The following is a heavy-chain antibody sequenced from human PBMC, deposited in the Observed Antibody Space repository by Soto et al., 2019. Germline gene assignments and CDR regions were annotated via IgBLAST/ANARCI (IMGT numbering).Heavy chain of an antibody. Sequence: GGSLRLSCAASGFTFSSYSMNWVRQAPGKGLEWVSYISSSSSTIYYADSVKGRFTISRDNAKNSLYLQMNSLRAEDTAVYYCARDHSSSYNWFDPWGQGTLVTVSS. CDR2: ISSSSSTI. D-gene: IGHD6-6*01. CDR1: GFTFSSYS. CDR3: ARDHSSSYNWFDP. V-gene: IGHV3-48*04. J-gene: IGHJ5*02.